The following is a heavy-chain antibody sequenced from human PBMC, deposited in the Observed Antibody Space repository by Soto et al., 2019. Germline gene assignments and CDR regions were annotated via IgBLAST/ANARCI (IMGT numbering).Heavy chain of an antibody. CDR3: ARHGERDDFWSGYYISYYYYMDV. CDR2: IYYSGST. J-gene: IGHJ6*03. D-gene: IGHD3-3*01. Sequence: SDSLSLTCTVSGGSIRNYYWSWIRKPPGLGLVWIGYIYYSGSTNYNPSLKSRVTISVDTSKNQFSLKLSSVTAADTAVYYCARHGERDDFWSGYYISYYYYMDVWGKGTTVT. V-gene: IGHV4-59*08. CDR1: GGSIRNYY.